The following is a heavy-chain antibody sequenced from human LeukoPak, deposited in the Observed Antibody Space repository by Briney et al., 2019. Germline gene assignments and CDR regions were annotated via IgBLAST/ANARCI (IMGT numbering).Heavy chain of an antibody. CDR2: IYWNDDK. CDR3: AHSRERGVITQYNWFDP. J-gene: IGHJ5*02. D-gene: IGHD3-10*01. CDR1: GFSLSTSGVG. V-gene: IGHV2-5*01. Sequence: QSGPTLVNPTQTLTLTCTFSGFSLSTSGVGVGWIRQPPGKALEWLALIYWNDDKRYSPSLKSRLTITKDTSKNQVVLTMTNMDPVDTATYYCAHSRERGVITQYNWFDPWGQGTLVTVSS.